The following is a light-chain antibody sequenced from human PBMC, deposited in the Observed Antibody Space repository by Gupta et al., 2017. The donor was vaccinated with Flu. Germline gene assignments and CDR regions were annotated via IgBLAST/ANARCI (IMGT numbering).Light chain of an antibody. CDR2: TAL. Sequence: DIQMTQCPSSLSASVGDTVTITCRASQSITKYLTWYQQTPGTAPKVLIFTALSLQNGVPSRFSGSGSGTEFTLTITSLQPEDSATYYCQQCYSTPPTFGQGTKLEI. CDR3: QQCYSTPPT. CDR1: QSITKY. J-gene: IGKJ2*01. V-gene: IGKV1-39*01.